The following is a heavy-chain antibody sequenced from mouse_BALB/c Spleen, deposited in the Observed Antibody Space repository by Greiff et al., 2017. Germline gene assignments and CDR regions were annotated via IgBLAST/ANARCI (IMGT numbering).Heavy chain of an antibody. CDR3: ARGDYGSSYAFDY. CDR2: IWGDGST. J-gene: IGHJ2*01. D-gene: IGHD1-1*01. V-gene: IGHV2-6-7*01. Sequence: VKLMESGPGLVAPSQNLSITCTVSGFSLTGYGVNWVRQPPGKGLEWLGMIWGDGSTDYNSALKSRLSISKDNSKSQVFLKMNSLQTDDTARYYCARGDYGSSYAFDYWGQGTTLTVSS. CDR1: GFSLTGYG.